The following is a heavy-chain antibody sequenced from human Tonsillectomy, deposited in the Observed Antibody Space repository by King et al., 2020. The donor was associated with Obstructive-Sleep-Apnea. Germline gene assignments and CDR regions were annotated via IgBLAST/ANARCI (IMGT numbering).Heavy chain of an antibody. CDR3: AGGSGAAAVNWFDP. J-gene: IGHJ5*02. V-gene: IGHV4-34*01. D-gene: IGHD6-13*01. Sequence: VQLQQWGAGLLKPSETLSLTCAVFDGSFSDYYWSWIRQPPGKGLEWIGEINHSGSTNYNPSLKSRVAISADTSKNQFSLKLSSVTAADTAVYFCAGGSGAAAVNWFDPWGQGTLVTVSS. CDR2: INHSGST. CDR1: DGSFSDYY.